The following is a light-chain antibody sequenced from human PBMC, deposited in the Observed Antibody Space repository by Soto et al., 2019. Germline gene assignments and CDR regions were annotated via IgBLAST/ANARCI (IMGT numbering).Light chain of an antibody. V-gene: IGLV2-14*01. CDR2: DVS. CDR1: SSDVGGYNY. J-gene: IGLJ1*01. CDR3: SSYTSSSTRD. Sequence: SVLTQPASVSGSPGQSITISCTGTSSDVGGYNYVSWYQQHPGKAPKLMIYDVSNRPSGVSNRFSGSKSGNTASLTFSGLQAEDEADYYCSSYTSSSTRDFGIGTKATVL.